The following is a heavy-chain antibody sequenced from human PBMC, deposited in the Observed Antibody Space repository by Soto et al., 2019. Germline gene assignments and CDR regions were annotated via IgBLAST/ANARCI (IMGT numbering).Heavy chain of an antibody. D-gene: IGHD3-9*01. CDR3: ARSHDILTGYSSPHFDY. J-gene: IGHJ4*02. CDR2: TYYSGST. V-gene: IGHV4-59*01. Sequence: QVQLQESGPGLVKPSETLSLTCTVSGDSISSYYWSWIRKPPGKGLEWIGYTYYSGSTNYNPSLKSRVTISVDTSKNQFSLKLSSVTAADTAVYYCARSHDILTGYSSPHFDYWGQGTLVTVSS. CDR1: GDSISSYY.